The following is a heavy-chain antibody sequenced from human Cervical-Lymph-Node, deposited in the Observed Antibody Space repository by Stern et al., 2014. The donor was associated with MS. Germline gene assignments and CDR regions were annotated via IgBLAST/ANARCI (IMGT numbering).Heavy chain of an antibody. CDR1: GFIFSSYS. Sequence: EVQLVESGGGLVQPGGSLRLSCVVSGFIFSSYSMNWVRQAPGKGLEWVSYISSSTSNIYYADSVKGRFTISRDNAKNSLYLQMNSLRDEDTAVYYCSAAATFDYWGQGTLVTVSS. J-gene: IGHJ4*02. CDR3: SAAATFDY. CDR2: ISSSTSNI. V-gene: IGHV3-48*02. D-gene: IGHD2-15*01.